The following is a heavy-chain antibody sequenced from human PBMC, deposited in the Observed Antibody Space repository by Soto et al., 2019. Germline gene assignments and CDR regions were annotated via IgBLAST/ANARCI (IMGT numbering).Heavy chain of an antibody. CDR1: GGSISSGDYY. D-gene: IGHD3-16*02. CDR3: AREDHDYVWGSYPLGLFDY. Sequence: QVQLQESGPGLVKPSQTLSLTCTVSGGSISSGDYYWRWIRQPPGKGLEWVGYIYYSGSTYYNPSLKIRVTISVDTSKNQFSLKLSSVTAADTAVYYCAREDHDYVWGSYPLGLFDYWGQGTLVTVSS. CDR2: IYYSGST. J-gene: IGHJ4*02. V-gene: IGHV4-30-4*01.